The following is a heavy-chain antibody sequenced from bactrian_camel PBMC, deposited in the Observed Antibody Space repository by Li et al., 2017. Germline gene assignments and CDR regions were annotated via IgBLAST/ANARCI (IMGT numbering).Heavy chain of an antibody. J-gene: IGHJ4*01. Sequence: VQLVESGGGSVQAGGSLRLSCVASKFTRTDDIACMAWFRQAPGKGPEGVASIISGLDGRTSYAAAVKGRFAISQGENTLYLQMNSLKPEDTGVYYCAATSLSWQCTAPPPLSTIDYNAMGQGTQVTVS. CDR2: IISGLDGRT. D-gene: IGHD3*01. V-gene: IGHV3S1*01. CDR1: KFTRTDDIAC.